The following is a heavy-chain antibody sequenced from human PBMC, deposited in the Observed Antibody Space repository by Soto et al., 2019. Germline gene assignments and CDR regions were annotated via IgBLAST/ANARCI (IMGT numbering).Heavy chain of an antibody. D-gene: IGHD6-19*01. Sequence: GESLKISCEGSGYSFTSYWIGWVRQMPGKGLEWMGIIYPGDSDTRYRPSSKGQVTNSADKTISTAYLQWSSLKASDTAMYYCARTYAGLAVAEVAVWFDPWGQGTLVTVSS. CDR2: IYPGDSDT. J-gene: IGHJ5*02. CDR1: GYSFTSYW. V-gene: IGHV5-51*01. CDR3: ARTYAGLAVAEVAVWFDP.